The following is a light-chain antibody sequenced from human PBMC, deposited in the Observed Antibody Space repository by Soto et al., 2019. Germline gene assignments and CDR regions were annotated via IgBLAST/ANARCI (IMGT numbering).Light chain of an antibody. V-gene: IGKV1-39*01. CDR3: QQSHSTPPS. CDR2: AAS. Sequence: DLQMTQSPSSLSASVGDRVTITCRASQSISSYLNWYQQKPGKAPKLLIYAASSLQSGVPSRFIGSDSGPDFTLTISRLQSEDFATYYCQQSHSTPPSFGQGTKLEIK. CDR1: QSISSY. J-gene: IGKJ2*01.